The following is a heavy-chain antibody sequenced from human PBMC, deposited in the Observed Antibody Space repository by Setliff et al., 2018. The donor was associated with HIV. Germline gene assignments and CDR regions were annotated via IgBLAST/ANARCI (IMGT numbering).Heavy chain of an antibody. V-gene: IGHV4-59*11. Sequence: SETLSLTCTVSGGSISSHYWSWVRQSPGKGLEWIGYISYSGSTIYNPSLKSRISISADTSKNQFFLNLSSVTAADTAVYYCATRSHWYFDLWGRGTLVTVSS. CDR3: ATRSHWYFDL. CDR2: ISYSGST. J-gene: IGHJ2*01. D-gene: IGHD1-26*01. CDR1: GGSISSHY.